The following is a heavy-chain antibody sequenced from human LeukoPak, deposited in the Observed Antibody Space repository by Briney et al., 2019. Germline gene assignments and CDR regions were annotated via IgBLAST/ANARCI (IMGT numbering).Heavy chain of an antibody. CDR3: ATKGVGYCSGGSCYSYHYYYYYMDV. D-gene: IGHD2-15*01. J-gene: IGHJ6*03. CDR1: GYTLTELS. V-gene: IGHV1-24*01. CDR2: FDPEDGET. Sequence: ASVKVSCKVSGYTLTELSMHWVRQAPGKGLEWMGGFDPEDGETIYAQKFQGRVTMTEDTSTDTAYMELSSLRSEDTAVYCCATKGVGYCSGGSCYSYHYYYYYMDVWGKGTTVTVSS.